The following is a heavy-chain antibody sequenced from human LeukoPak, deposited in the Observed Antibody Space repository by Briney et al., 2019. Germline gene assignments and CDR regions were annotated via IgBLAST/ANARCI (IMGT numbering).Heavy chain of an antibody. CDR3: ARVGRSRGALPNFYYYMDV. CDR1: GDIFNSYS. V-gene: IGHV1-69*05. CDR2: IIPMFGSP. Sequence: ASVKVSCKASGDIFNSYSVSWVRQAPGQGLEWMGGIIPMFGSPNYAQKFEGRVTITTDQSTTTVYMELTSLTSEDTAVYYCARVGRSRGALPNFYYYMDVWGKGTTITVSS. D-gene: IGHD1-26*01. J-gene: IGHJ6*03.